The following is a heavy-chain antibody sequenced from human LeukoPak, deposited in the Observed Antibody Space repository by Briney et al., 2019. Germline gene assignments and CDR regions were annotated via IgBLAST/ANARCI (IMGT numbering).Heavy chain of an antibody. D-gene: IGHD6-13*01. J-gene: IGHJ2*01. CDR1: GFTFGSYS. V-gene: IGHV3-48*04. CDR2: ISSSSSTI. CDR3: ARVSGYSSSWYHNWYFDL. Sequence: GGSLRLSCAASGFTFGSYSMNWVRQAPGKGLEWVSYISSSSSTIYYADSVKGRFTISRDNAKNSLYLQMNSLRAEDTAVYYCARVSGYSSSWYHNWYFDLWGRGTLVTVSS.